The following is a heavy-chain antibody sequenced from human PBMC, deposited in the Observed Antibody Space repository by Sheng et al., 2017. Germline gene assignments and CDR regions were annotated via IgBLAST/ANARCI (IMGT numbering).Heavy chain of an antibody. CDR1: GYSISSGYY. D-gene: IGHD1-26*01. J-gene: IGHJ4*02. Sequence: QVQLQESGPGLVKPSETLSLTCTVSGYSISSGYYWGWIRQPPGKGLEWIGSIYHSGSTYYNPSLKSRVTFSVDTSKNHFSLRLTSVTAADTAVYYCARTVGAEYYFDYWGQGTLVTVS. V-gene: IGHV4-38-2*02. CDR3: ARTVGAEYYFDY. CDR2: IYHSGST.